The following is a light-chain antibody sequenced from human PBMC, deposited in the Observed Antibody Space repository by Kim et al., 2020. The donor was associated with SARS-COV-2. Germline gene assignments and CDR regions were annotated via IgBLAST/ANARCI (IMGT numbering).Light chain of an antibody. Sequence: LSASVGDRVTITCRASQGISSPFAWYQQHPGKAPNLLISGTSTLQSGVPSRFSGSESGADFTLTISSLQPEDSATYYCQQLNGYTFGQGTKVDIK. CDR2: GTS. CDR3: QQLNGYT. CDR1: QGISSP. J-gene: IGKJ2*01. V-gene: IGKV1-9*01.